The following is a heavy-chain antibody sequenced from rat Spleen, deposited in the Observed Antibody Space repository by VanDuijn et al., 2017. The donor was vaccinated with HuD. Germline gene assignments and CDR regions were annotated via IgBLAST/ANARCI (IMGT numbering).Heavy chain of an antibody. J-gene: IGHJ4*01. Sequence: EVQLVESGGGLVQPGRSLKLSCVASGFTFNNYWMSWIRQAPGKGLEWVASITNTGGSIYYPDSVKGRFTISRDNAQNTLYLQMNSLRSEDTATYYCTRYMYTTDYSYVMDAWGQGASVTVSS. CDR1: GFTFNNYW. D-gene: IGHD1-6*01. CDR2: ITNTGGSI. V-gene: IGHV5-31*01. CDR3: TRYMYTTDYSYVMDA.